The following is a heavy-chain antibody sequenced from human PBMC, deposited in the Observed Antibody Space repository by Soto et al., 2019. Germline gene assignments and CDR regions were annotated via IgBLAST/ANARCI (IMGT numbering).Heavy chain of an antibody. V-gene: IGHV4-31*03. CDR2: IYYSGST. D-gene: IGHD2-2*01. J-gene: IGHJ4*02. CDR3: ARRGWGEYQLATYYYNY. Sequence: SETLSLTCTVSGGSISSGGYYWSWIRQHPGNGLEWIGYIYYSGSTYYNPSLKSRVTISADTSKNQFSLKLSSVTAADTAVYYCARRGWGEYQLATYYYNYWGQVTLVTVSS. CDR1: GGSISSGGYY.